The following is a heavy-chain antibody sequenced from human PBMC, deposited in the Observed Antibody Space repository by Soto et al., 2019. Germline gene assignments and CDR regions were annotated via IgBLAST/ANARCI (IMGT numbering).Heavy chain of an antibody. Sequence: VGSLRLSCAASGFTFSSYSMNWVRQAPGKGLEWVSSISSSSSYIYYADSVKGRFTISRDNAKNSLYLQMNSLRAEDTAVYYCATLTMVRGAPDYWGQGTLVTVSS. J-gene: IGHJ4*02. CDR2: ISSSSSYI. CDR1: GFTFSSYS. CDR3: ATLTMVRGAPDY. D-gene: IGHD3-10*01. V-gene: IGHV3-21*01.